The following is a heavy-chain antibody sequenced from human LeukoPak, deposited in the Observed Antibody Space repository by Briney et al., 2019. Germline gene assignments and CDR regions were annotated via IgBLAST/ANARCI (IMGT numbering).Heavy chain of an antibody. Sequence: GGSLRLSCAASGFTFSSYAMSWVRQAPGKGLEWVAYIQQDGSETYYADSVKGRFTISRDNAKNSLHLQMNSLRVEDTAVYYCARDGGGLDYWGQGTQVTVSS. CDR1: GFTFSSYA. J-gene: IGHJ4*02. D-gene: IGHD3-16*01. CDR2: IQQDGSET. CDR3: ARDGGGLDY. V-gene: IGHV3-7*01.